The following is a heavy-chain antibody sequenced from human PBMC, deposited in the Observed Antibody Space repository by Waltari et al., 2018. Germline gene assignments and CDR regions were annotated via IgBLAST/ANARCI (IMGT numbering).Heavy chain of an antibody. CDR1: GYSISSGYY. D-gene: IGHD3-22*01. CDR2: IYHSGST. V-gene: IGHV4-38-2*01. CDR3: ARLLPDYYDSSGGVGEND. Sequence: QVQLQESGPGLVKPSETLSLTCAVSGYSISSGYYWGWIRQPPGKGLEWIVSIYHSGSTSYNPSLKSRVTISVDTSKNQFSLKLSSVTAADTSVYYCARLLPDYYDSSGGVGENDWGQGTLVTGSS. J-gene: IGHJ4*02.